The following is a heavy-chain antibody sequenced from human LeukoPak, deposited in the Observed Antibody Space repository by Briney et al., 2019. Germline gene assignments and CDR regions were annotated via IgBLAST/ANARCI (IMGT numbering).Heavy chain of an antibody. D-gene: IGHD1-14*01. J-gene: IGHJ2*01. V-gene: IGHV3-30*04. CDR3: VRRGTNLYFDF. Sequence: GSLRLSCAASGFTFSSYAMHWVRQAPGKGLEWVAVISYDGSNKYYADSVKGRFTISRDNSKNTLYLEMKSVRAEDRALYYCVRRGTNLYFDFWGRGTLVTVSS. CDR2: ISYDGSNK. CDR1: GFTFSSYA.